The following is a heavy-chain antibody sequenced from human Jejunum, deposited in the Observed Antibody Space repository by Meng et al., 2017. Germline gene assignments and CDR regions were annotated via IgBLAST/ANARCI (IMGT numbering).Heavy chain of an antibody. CDR1: GGFFGSGGSY. V-gene: IGHV4-31*03. CDR3: ASSIAAAVGYYFDY. CDR2: IYYSGST. Sequence: AQRQHSSPGLMKPSQPLSLPCPCSGGFFGSGGSYWSWLRQHPGKGLGWIGYIYYSGSTSYNPSLKSRVSISVDTSKNQFSLKLSSVTAADTAVYYCASSIAAAVGYYFDYWGQRTLFTVSS. J-gene: IGHJ4*02. D-gene: IGHD6-13*01.